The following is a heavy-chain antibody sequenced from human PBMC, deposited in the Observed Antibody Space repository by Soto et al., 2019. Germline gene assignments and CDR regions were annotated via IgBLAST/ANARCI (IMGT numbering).Heavy chain of an antibody. Sequence: QVQLQESGPGLVKPSQTLSLTCTVSGGSISSGGYYWSWIRQHPGKGLEWIGYIYYSGSTYYNPCLMSRVTISVDTSKNQFSLKLSSVTAADTAVYYCAREYSYGTFYGMDVWGQGTTVAVSS. CDR1: GGSISSGGYY. J-gene: IGHJ6*02. CDR2: IYYSGST. D-gene: IGHD5-18*01. CDR3: AREYSYGTFYGMDV. V-gene: IGHV4-31*03.